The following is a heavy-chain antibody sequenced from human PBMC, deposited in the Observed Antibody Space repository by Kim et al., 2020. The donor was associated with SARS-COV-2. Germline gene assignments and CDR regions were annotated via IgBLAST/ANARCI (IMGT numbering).Heavy chain of an antibody. CDR3: ARDHLPISFLGAGRGKNWFDP. CDR1: GGSISSYY. Sequence: SETLSLTCTVSGGSISSYYWSWIRQPPGKGLEWIGYIYHTGSTNYNPSLKSRVTISVDTSKNQFSLKLSSVTAADTAVYYCARDHLPISFLGAGRGKNWFDPWGQGTLVTVSS. D-gene: IGHD3-16*01. J-gene: IGHJ5*02. CDR2: IYHTGST. V-gene: IGHV4-59*01.